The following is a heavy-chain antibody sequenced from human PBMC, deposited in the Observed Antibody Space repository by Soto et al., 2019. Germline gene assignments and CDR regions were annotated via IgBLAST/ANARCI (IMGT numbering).Heavy chain of an antibody. V-gene: IGHV4-39*01. CDR1: GDSISSSSYY. Sequence: SETLSLTCTVSGDSISSSSYYWGWIRQPPGKGLEWIGGIYYSGSTYYNPSLKSRVTISVDTSKNQFSLKLSSVTAADTTVYYCASERHYYGSGSPRLDHWGQGTLVTVSS. CDR3: ASERHYYGSGSPRLDH. J-gene: IGHJ4*02. D-gene: IGHD3-10*01. CDR2: IYYSGST.